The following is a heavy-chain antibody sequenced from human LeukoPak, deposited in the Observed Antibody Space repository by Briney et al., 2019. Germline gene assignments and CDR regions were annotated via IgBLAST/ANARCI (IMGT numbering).Heavy chain of an antibody. Sequence: SVKVSCKASGGTFSSYAISWVRQAPGQGLEWMGRIIPIFGTANYAQKFQGRVTITTDESTSTAYMELSSLRSEDTAVYYCARAYYDSSGSLGDAFDIWGQGTMVTVSS. V-gene: IGHV1-69*05. CDR2: IIPIFGTA. D-gene: IGHD3-22*01. CDR3: ARAYYDSSGSLGDAFDI. J-gene: IGHJ3*02. CDR1: GGTFSSYA.